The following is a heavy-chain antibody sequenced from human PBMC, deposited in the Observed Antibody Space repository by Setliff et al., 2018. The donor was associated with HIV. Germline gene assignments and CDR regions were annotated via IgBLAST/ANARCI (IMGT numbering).Heavy chain of an antibody. V-gene: IGHV1-24*01. CDR1: GYALSELS. Sequence: ASVKVSCKVYGYALSELSIHWVRQVPGKRLEWMGYFDPQDGETVYAQKFQDRVTMTKDTSTDATYMELSSLTSEDTATYYCATFYKLTGTTSFDFWGQGTLVTVSS. CDR3: ATFYKLTGTTSFDF. D-gene: IGHD1-7*01. CDR2: FDPQDGET. J-gene: IGHJ4*02.